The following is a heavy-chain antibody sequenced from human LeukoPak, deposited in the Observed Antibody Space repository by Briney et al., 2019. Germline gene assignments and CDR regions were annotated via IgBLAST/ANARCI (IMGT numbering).Heavy chain of an antibody. D-gene: IGHD6-13*01. Sequence: SETLSLTCTVSGGSISSYYWSWIRQPPGKELEWIGYIYYSGSTNYNPSLKSRVTISVDTSKNQFSLKLSSVTAADTAVYYCARWAAAGTDYWGQGTLVTVSS. CDR1: GGSISSYY. CDR2: IYYSGST. CDR3: ARWAAAGTDY. J-gene: IGHJ4*02. V-gene: IGHV4-59*01.